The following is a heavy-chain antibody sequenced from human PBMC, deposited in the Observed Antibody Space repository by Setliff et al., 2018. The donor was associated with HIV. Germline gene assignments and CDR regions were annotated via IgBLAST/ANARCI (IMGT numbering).Heavy chain of an antibody. Sequence: GGSLRLSCAATGFTFSSYVLHWVRQAQGKGLEWVALISYDGTYKYYAESVKGRFTISRDNSRNTLYLQMNSLRTEDTAVYYCANDWGSRLSYSFYYMDVLGKGTTVTVSS. D-gene: IGHD3-16*01. J-gene: IGHJ6*03. CDR1: GFTFSSYV. CDR3: ANDWGSRLSYSFYYMDV. CDR2: ISYDGTYK. V-gene: IGHV3-30*04.